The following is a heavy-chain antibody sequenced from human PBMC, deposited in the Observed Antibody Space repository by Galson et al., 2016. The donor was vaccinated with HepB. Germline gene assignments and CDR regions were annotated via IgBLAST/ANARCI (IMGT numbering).Heavy chain of an antibody. D-gene: IGHD6-13*01. CDR3: TRDLLSTIAAHAGGV. CDR1: GYTFSSYG. Sequence: SVKVSCKASGYTFSSYGMHWVRQAPGHRLEWMGRINGGNGNTRYSQKFQGRVTITRDKSATTVYMELSSLRSEDTGVYYCTRDLLSTIAAHAGGVWGQGTTVTVSS. J-gene: IGHJ6*02. CDR2: INGGNGNT. V-gene: IGHV1-3*01.